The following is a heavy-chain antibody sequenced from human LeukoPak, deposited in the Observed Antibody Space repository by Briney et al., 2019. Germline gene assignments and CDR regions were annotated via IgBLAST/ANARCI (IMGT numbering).Heavy chain of an antibody. CDR2: ISSSSSYI. Sequence: GGSLRLSCAASGFTFSSYSMNWVRQAPGKGLEWVSSISSSSSYIYYADSVKGRFTISRDNAKNSLYLHMNSLRVDDTAVYYCARGPGGYGPFDYWGQGTLVTVSS. V-gene: IGHV3-21*01. CDR3: ARGPGGYGPFDY. J-gene: IGHJ4*02. CDR1: GFTFSSYS. D-gene: IGHD5-12*01.